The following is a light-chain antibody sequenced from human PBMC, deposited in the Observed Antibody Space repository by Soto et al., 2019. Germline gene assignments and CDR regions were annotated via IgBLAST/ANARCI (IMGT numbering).Light chain of an antibody. J-gene: IGKJ1*01. Sequence: EIVLTQSPATLSLSPGERATLSCRASQSVSGYLAWYQQKPGQAPRLLIYDASKRATGIPARFSGSGFGTDFTLTISSLEPEYFEVYYCQQRSKWRTFGQGTKVEIK. CDR1: QSVSGY. CDR2: DAS. CDR3: QQRSKWRT. V-gene: IGKV3-11*01.